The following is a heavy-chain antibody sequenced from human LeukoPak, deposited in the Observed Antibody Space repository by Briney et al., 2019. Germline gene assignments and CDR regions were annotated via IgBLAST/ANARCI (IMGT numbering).Heavy chain of an antibody. D-gene: IGHD3-10*01. Sequence: ASVKVSCKASGYTFTSYYMHWVRQAPGQGLEWMGIINPSGGITSYAQKFQGRVTITADKSTSTAYMELSSLRSEDTAVYYCASYDGSGSYYNRYYYYMDVWGKGTTVTVSS. CDR3: ASYDGSGSYYNRYYYYMDV. V-gene: IGHV1-46*01. J-gene: IGHJ6*03. CDR1: GYTFTSYY. CDR2: INPSGGIT.